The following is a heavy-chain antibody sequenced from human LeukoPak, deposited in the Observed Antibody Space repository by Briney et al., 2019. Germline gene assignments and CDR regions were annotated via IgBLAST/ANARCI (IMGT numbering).Heavy chain of an antibody. V-gene: IGHV4-30-4*01. J-gene: IGHJ4*02. Sequence: PSETLSLTCTVSGGSISNGDYYWSWIRQSPGKGLEWIGYIYYSGSTHYNPSLKSRVSISIDTSKNQFSLKLTSVTAADTAVYFCARGFSYWGQGTLVTVSS. CDR3: ARGFSY. CDR2: IYYSGST. CDR1: GGSISNGDYY.